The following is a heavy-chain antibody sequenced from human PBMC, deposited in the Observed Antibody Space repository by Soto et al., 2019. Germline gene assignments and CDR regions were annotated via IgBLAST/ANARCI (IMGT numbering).Heavy chain of an antibody. CDR1: GGSFSGYY. Sequence: SETLSLTCAVYGGSFSGYYWSWIRQPPGKGLEWIGEINHSGSTNYNPSLKSRVTISVDTSKNQFSLKLSSVTAADTAVYYCARETCSGGSCYFKGYYYYYMDVWGKGTTVTVSS. V-gene: IGHV4-34*01. D-gene: IGHD2-15*01. CDR3: ARETCSGGSCYFKGYYYYYMDV. J-gene: IGHJ6*03. CDR2: INHSGST.